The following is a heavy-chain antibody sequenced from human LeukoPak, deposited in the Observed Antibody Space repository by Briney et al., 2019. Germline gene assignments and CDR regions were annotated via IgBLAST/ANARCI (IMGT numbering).Heavy chain of an antibody. Sequence: SQTLSLTCTVSGGSISSGTYYWSWIRQPAGKGLEWIGRIYNSGNTDHNPSLKSRITISVDTSKNQFSLKLNSVTAADTAVYYCARDRGANYGSVFDSWGQGTLVTVSS. CDR2: IYNSGNT. D-gene: IGHD1-26*01. CDR3: ARDRGANYGSVFDS. CDR1: GGSISSGTYY. J-gene: IGHJ4*02. V-gene: IGHV4-61*02.